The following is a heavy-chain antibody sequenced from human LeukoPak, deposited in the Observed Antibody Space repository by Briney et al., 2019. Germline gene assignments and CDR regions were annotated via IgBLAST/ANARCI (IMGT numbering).Heavy chain of an antibody. V-gene: IGHV3-30*04. D-gene: IGHD3-10*01. CDR1: GFTFSSHA. J-gene: IGHJ4*02. CDR3: ARENYGSGTYGYFDY. CDR2: ISFDGTTE. Sequence: GGSLRLSCAASGFTFSSHAIHWVRQAPGKGLEWVALISFDGTTEKYADSVKGRFTISRDNSNNTLYLQMNGLGAEDTAVYYCARENYGSGTYGYFDYWGQGTLVTVSS.